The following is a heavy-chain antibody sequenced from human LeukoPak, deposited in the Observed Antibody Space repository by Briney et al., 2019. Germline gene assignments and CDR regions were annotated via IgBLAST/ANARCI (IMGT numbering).Heavy chain of an antibody. CDR3: AKNGFFATLGRVRMTEAQEDYYYYYMDV. Sequence: GGSLRLSCAASGFTFSSYAMSWVRQAPGKGLEWVSAISGSDGSTYYADSVKGRFTIPRDNSKNTLYLQMNSLRAEDTAVYYCAKNGFFATLGRVRMTEAQEDYYYYYMDVWGKGTTVTVSS. CDR1: GFTFSSYA. V-gene: IGHV3-23*01. D-gene: IGHD3-10*02. CDR2: ISGSDGST. J-gene: IGHJ6*03.